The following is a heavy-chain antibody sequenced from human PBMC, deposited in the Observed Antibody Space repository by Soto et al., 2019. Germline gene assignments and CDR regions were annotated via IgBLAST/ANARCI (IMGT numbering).Heavy chain of an antibody. CDR3: ARGALHSSSWYGEYFQH. CDR2: IIPIFGTA. Sequence: QVQLVQSGAEVKKPGSSVKVSCKASGGTFSSYAISWVRQAPGQGLEWMEGIIPIFGTANYAQKFQGRVTITADESTTTAYMELSSLRSEDTAVYYCARGALHSSSWYGEYFQHWGQGTLVTVSS. D-gene: IGHD6-13*01. J-gene: IGHJ1*01. CDR1: GGTFSSYA. V-gene: IGHV1-69*12.